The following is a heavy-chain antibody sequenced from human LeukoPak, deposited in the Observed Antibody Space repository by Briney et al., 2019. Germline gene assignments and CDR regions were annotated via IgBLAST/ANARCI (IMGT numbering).Heavy chain of an antibody. CDR2: ISGSGDIT. J-gene: IGHJ4*02. CDR1: GFTFDTHA. D-gene: IGHD3-10*01. V-gene: IGHV3-23*01. Sequence: GGSLRLSCAASGFTFDTHATTWVRQAPGKGLEYVSLISGSGDITYYAHSLKDRFTISRDNSKTTLYLQMHSLRAEDTAMYYCAARPGDLAVPFDYWGQGTLVIVSS. CDR3: AARPGDLAVPFDY.